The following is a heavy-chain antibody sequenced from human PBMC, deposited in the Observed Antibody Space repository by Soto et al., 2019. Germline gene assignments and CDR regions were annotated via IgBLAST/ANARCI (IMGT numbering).Heavy chain of an antibody. D-gene: IGHD2-15*01. Sequence: QVQLQASGPGLVKPSQTLSLTCTVSGGSISSGDYYWSWIRQPPGKGLEWIGYIYYSGSTYYNPSLKSRVTISVDTSKNQFSLKLSSVTAADTAVYYCARSGGSSYYYYGMDVWGQGTTVTVSS. CDR3: ARSGGSSYYYYGMDV. CDR2: IYYSGST. J-gene: IGHJ6*02. V-gene: IGHV4-30-4*01. CDR1: GGSISSGDYY.